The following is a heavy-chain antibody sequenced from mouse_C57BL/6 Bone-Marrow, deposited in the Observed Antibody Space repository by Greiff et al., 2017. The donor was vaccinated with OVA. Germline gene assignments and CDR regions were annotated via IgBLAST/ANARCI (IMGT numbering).Heavy chain of an antibody. CDR3: ASIYYSFAD. V-gene: IGHV5-2*01. Sequence: EVQRVESGGGLVQPGESLKLSCESYEYEFPSHDMSWVRKTPEKRLELVAALNSDGGSTSYPDTMARRFIISRDNTKKTLYLQMSSLMSEDTALYYCASIYYSFADGGQGTLVTVAA. D-gene: IGHD2-1*01. CDR2: LNSDGGST. J-gene: IGHJ3*01. CDR1: EYEFPSHD.